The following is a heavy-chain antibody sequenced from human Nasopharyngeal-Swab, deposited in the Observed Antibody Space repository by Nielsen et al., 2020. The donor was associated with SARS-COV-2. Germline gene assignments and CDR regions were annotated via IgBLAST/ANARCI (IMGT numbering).Heavy chain of an antibody. V-gene: IGHV3-48*04. Sequence: GESLKISCAASGFTFSSYTMNWVRQAPGKGLEWVSYISESSDVISYADSVKGRFTMSRDNARNSLYLQMNSLRAEDTAMYYCARGVLPYTYGVFDPWGQGTLVTVSS. CDR2: ISESSDVI. D-gene: IGHD5-18*01. CDR1: GFTFSSYT. J-gene: IGHJ5*02. CDR3: ARGVLPYTYGVFDP.